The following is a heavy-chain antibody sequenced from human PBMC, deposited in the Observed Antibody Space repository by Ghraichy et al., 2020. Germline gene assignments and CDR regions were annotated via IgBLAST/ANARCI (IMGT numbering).Heavy chain of an antibody. V-gene: IGHV3-23*01. J-gene: IGHJ3*02. Sequence: GGSLRLSCAASGFTFSSYAMSWVRQAPGKGVEWVSAISGSGGSTYYADSVKGRFTISRDNSKNTLYLQMNSLRAEDTAVYYWAGYPPLLRYFDWKSDAFDIWGQGTMVTVSS. CDR2: ISGSGGST. D-gene: IGHD3-9*01. CDR3: AGYPPLLRYFDWKSDAFDI. CDR1: GFTFSSYA.